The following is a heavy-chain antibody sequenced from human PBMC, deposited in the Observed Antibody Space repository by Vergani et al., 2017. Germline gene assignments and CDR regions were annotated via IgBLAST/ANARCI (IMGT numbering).Heavy chain of an antibody. J-gene: IGHJ4*01. Sequence: VQLVESGGGLVKPGGSLRLSCAASGFTFSDFSMSWVRQAPGTGLEWVAFIGSSGPYINYADSVKGRFIISRDNTNNSLFLQMHSLRAEDTYIYYCVKEKIDLGSYFFDSWGHGILVTVSS. CDR3: VKEKIDLGSYFFDS. V-gene: IGHV3-21*04. D-gene: IGHD2/OR15-2a*01. CDR2: IGSSGPYI. CDR1: GFTFSDFS.